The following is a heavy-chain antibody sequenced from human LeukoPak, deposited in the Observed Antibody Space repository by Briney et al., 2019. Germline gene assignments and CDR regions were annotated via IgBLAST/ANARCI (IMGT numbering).Heavy chain of an antibody. Sequence: GGSLRLSCAASGFTVSSNYMSWVRQAPGKGLEWVSVIYSGGSTYYADSVKGRFTISRDNSKNTLYLQMNSLRAEDTAVYYCASRYSGSYYFDYWGQGTLVTVSS. D-gene: IGHD1-26*01. V-gene: IGHV3-53*01. CDR2: IYSGGST. CDR1: GFTVSSNY. J-gene: IGHJ4*02. CDR3: ASRYSGSYYFDY.